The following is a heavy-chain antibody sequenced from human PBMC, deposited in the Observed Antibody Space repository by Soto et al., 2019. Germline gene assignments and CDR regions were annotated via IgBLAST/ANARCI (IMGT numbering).Heavy chain of an antibody. V-gene: IGHV1-46*01. CDR3: ARDLRLTRVITSGFGI. Sequence: GLEWMGIINPRGGSTTYAQKFQGRVTMTRDTSTSTVYMELSSLRSEDTAVYYCARDLRLTRVITSGFGIWGQGTMVTV. J-gene: IGHJ3*02. CDR2: INPRGGST. D-gene: IGHD2-2*01.